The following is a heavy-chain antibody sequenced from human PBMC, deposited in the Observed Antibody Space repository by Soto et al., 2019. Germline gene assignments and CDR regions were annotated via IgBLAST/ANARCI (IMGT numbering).Heavy chain of an antibody. V-gene: IGHV4-31*03. J-gene: IGHJ2*01. Sequence: QVQLQESGPGLVKPSQTLSLTCTVSGGSISGGGFYWSWIRQHPGKGLDWIGYIYYSGSTYYNPSLKSRLTMSIDTSKNQFSLKLSSVTAADTAVYYCARQTLGSRYFDFWGRGTLVTVSS. D-gene: IGHD3-16*01. CDR3: ARQTLGSRYFDF. CDR1: GGSISGGGFY. CDR2: IYYSGST.